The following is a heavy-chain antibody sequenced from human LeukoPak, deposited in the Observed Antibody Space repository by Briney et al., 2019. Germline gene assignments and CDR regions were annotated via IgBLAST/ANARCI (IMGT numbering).Heavy chain of an antibody. V-gene: IGHV5-51*01. CDR1: GYSFTSYW. Sequence: GEPLKISCKGSGYSFTSYWIGWVRQMPGKGLEWMGIIYPGDSDTRYSPSFQGQVTISADKSISTAYLQWSSLKASDTAMYYCARLHPGAHLKYYFDYWGQRTLVTVSS. CDR3: ARLHPGAHLKYYFDY. J-gene: IGHJ4*02. CDR2: IYPGDSDT. D-gene: IGHD3-10*01.